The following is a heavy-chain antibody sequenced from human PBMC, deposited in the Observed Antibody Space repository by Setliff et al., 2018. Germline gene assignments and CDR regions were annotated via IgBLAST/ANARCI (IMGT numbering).Heavy chain of an antibody. Sequence: PSETLSLTCAAYGGTFSDYYWTWIRQPPGKGLEWVGEINHRGSTNYNPSLKSRVTISVDTPKDQFSLKVISMTAADTAVYYCARGRNIAARLLDSWGQGTLVTVSS. CDR3: ARGRNIAARLLDS. V-gene: IGHV4-34*01. CDR2: INHRGST. CDR1: GGTFSDYY. D-gene: IGHD6-6*01. J-gene: IGHJ4*02.